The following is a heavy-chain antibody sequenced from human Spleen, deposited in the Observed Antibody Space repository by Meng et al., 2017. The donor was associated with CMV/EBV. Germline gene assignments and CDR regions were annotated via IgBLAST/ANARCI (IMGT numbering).Heavy chain of an antibody. J-gene: IGHJ4*02. CDR2: IIPILATP. D-gene: IGHD5-24*01. Sequence: SVKVSCKPSGGTFSSYTISWVRQAPGQGLEWMGMIIPILATPNYAQKFQGRVTITADKSTSTAYMELSSLRSEDTAVYYCARGLGRDGYNYAYWGQGTLVTVSS. CDR1: GGTFSSYT. V-gene: IGHV1-69*08. CDR3: ARGLGRDGYNYAY.